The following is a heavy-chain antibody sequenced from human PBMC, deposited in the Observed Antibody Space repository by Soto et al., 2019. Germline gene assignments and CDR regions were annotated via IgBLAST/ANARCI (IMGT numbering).Heavy chain of an antibody. CDR1: GFTFSSYA. Sequence: GGSVRLSGAASGFTFSSYAMHWVRQAPGKGLEYVSSISTNGGSTHYADSVKGRFTISRDNSKNTQYLQMSSLRADDTAVYYCVKGEYYYDSSGYYPFDYWGQGT. D-gene: IGHD3-22*01. CDR2: ISTNGGST. J-gene: IGHJ4*02. V-gene: IGHV3-64D*06. CDR3: VKGEYYYDSSGYYPFDY.